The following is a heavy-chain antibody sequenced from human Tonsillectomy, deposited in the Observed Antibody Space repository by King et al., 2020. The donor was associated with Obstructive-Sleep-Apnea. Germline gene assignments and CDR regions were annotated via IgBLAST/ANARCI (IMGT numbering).Heavy chain of an antibody. D-gene: IGHD3-9*01. CDR2: ISSSGSTI. V-gene: IGHV3-11*01. CDR1: AFTFSDYY. Sequence: VQLVESGGGLVKPGGSLRLSCAASAFTFSDYYMSWIRQAPGKGLEWLSYISSSGSTIFYADSVKGRFTISRDNAKNSLYLQMNSLRAEDTAVYYCARGLRYFDWFYDYWGQGTLVTVSS. J-gene: IGHJ4*02. CDR3: ARGLRYFDWFYDY.